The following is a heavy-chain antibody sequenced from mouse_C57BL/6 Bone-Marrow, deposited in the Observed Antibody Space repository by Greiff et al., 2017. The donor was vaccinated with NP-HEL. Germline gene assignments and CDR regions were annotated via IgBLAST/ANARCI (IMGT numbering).Heavy chain of an antibody. J-gene: IGHJ4*01. CDR3: AREGDYDEGVYAMDY. CDR1: GYSITSGYY. D-gene: IGHD2-4*01. Sequence: EVQLQESGPGLVKPSQSLSLTCSVTGYSITSGYYWNWIRQFPGNKLEWMGYISYDGSNNYNPSLKNRISITRDTSKNQFFLKLNSVTTEDTATYYCAREGDYDEGVYAMDYWGQGTSVTVSS. CDR2: ISYDGSN. V-gene: IGHV3-6*01.